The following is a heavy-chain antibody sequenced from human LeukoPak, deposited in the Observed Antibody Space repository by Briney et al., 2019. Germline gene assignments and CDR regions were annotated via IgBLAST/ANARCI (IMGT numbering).Heavy chain of an antibody. V-gene: IGHV1-18*01. CDR3: ARLPDLFYDIADDSHWVDY. Sequence: ASVKVSCKTSGYSFSYHAIGWVRQARGKGLEWMGWVSTYNAKANYAQKFQGRVSMTVDTYTTTAYMDLRSLRSDDTATYYCARLPDLFYDIADDSHWVDYWGQGTPVTVSS. CDR2: VSTYNAKA. CDR1: GYSFSYHA. D-gene: IGHD2/OR15-2a*01. J-gene: IGHJ4*02.